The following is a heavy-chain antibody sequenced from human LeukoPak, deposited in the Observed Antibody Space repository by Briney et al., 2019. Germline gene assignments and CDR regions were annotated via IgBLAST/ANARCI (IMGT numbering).Heavy chain of an antibody. CDR3: ARGFKGERIVVVRAASLAKPPTEKYNWFDP. D-gene: IGHD2-2*01. J-gene: IGHJ5*02. Sequence: SETLSLTCAVYGGSFSGYYWSWIRQPPGKGLEWIGEINHSGSTNYNPSLKSRVTISVDTSKNQFSLKLSSVTAADTAVYYCARGFKGERIVVVRAASLAKPPTEKYNWFDPWGQGTLVTVSS. CDR1: GGSFSGYY. CDR2: INHSGST. V-gene: IGHV4-34*01.